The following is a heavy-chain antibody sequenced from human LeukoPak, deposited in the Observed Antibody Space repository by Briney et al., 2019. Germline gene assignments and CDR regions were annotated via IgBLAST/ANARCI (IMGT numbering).Heavy chain of an antibody. V-gene: IGHV4-39*07. CDR3: AKSYDGYNHQFDY. CDR1: GGSISSSSYY. CDR2: IYYSGST. D-gene: IGHD5-24*01. Sequence: SETLSLTCTVSGGSISSSSYYWGWIRQPPGKGLEWNGSIYYSGSTYYNPSLKSRVTISVDTSKNQFSLKLSSVTAADTAVYYCAKSYDGYNHQFDYWGQGTLVTVSS. J-gene: IGHJ4*02.